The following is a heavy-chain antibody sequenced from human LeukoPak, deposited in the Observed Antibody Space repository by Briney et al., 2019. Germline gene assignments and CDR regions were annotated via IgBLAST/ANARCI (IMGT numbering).Heavy chain of an antibody. CDR1: VVSLSNYY. J-gene: IGHJ4*02. Sequence: PSETLSLTLTVSVVSLSNYYLSCIRQPPRKGGECVGCISDSGKTNYNPSLRSRVTISVDTYKNQFSLKLSSVTAADTAVYYCTRVGRSLHWNPDDWGQGTLVTVSS. CDR3: TRVGRSLHWNPDD. V-gene: IGHV4-59*12. D-gene: IGHD1-1*01. CDR2: ISDSGKT.